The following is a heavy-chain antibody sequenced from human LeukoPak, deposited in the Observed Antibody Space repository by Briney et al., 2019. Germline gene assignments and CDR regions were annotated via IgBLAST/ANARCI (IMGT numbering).Heavy chain of an antibody. V-gene: IGHV3-23*01. Sequence: GGSLRLSCAASGFTFSSYAMSWVRQAPGKGLEWVSAISGCGGSTYYADSVKGRFTISRDNAKNSLYLQMNSLRAEDTAVYYCARGAPTTRDFDYWGQGTLVTVSS. CDR3: ARGAPTTRDFDY. D-gene: IGHD4-11*01. CDR1: GFTFSSYA. J-gene: IGHJ4*02. CDR2: ISGCGGST.